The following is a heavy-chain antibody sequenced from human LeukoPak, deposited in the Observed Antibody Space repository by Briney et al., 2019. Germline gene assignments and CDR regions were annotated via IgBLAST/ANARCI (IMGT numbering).Heavy chain of an antibody. CDR2: IYYSGTT. V-gene: IGHV4-30-4*01. CDR1: GGSISSGDNY. J-gene: IGHJ3*02. CDR3: ARVVSGYGNAFGI. Sequence: SQTLSLTCTVSGGSISSGDNYWSWIRQPPGKGLEWIGYIYYSGTTYYNVSLRSRVTISVDTSKNQFSLKLSSVTAADTAVYYCARVVSGYGNAFGIWGQGTMVTVSS. D-gene: IGHD3-3*01.